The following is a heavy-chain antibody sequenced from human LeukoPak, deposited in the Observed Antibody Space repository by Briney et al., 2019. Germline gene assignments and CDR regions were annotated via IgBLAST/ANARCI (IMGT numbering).Heavy chain of an antibody. CDR3: AGETDAFDY. Sequence: ASVKVSCKSSGHNLTSHFVHWVRKAPGQRLEWMAVLNPSDGDTTYAQKFQGRITMTRDTSTGTVYMELSSLRSEDTAVYYCAGETDAFDYWGQGTLVTVSS. J-gene: IGHJ4*02. V-gene: IGHV1-46*03. CDR2: LNPSDGDT. CDR1: GHNLTSHF.